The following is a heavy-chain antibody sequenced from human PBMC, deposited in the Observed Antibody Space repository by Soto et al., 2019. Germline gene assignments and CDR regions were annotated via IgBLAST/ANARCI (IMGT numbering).Heavy chain of an antibody. J-gene: IGHJ3*02. V-gene: IGHV3-21*01. CDR3: ARDSSSWYNAFDI. CDR2: ISSSSSYI. CDR1: GFTFSSYS. Sequence: ETLSLSCAASGFTFSSYSMNWVRQAPGKGLEWVSSISSSSSYIYYADSVKGRFTISRDNAKNSLYLQMNSLRAEDTAVYYCARDSSSWYNAFDIWGQGTMVTVSS. D-gene: IGHD6-13*01.